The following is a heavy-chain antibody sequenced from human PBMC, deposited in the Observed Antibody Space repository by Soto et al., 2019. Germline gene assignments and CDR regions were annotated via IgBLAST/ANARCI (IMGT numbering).Heavy chain of an antibody. V-gene: IGHV5-51*01. J-gene: IGHJ3*02. CDR1: GYSFTNYW. CDR3: ARSRGYPRGALDM. Sequence: GESLKISCKGSGYSFTNYWIAWVRQLPGKGLEWMGIIYPGDSETRYSPPFQGQVIISADKSISTAYLQWSSLKAPDTAIYYCARSRGYPRGALDMWGQGKMVTVSS. CDR2: IYPGDSET. D-gene: IGHD1-1*01.